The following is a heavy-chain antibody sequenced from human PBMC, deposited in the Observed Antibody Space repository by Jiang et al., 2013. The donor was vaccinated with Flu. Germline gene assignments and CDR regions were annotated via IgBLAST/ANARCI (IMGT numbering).Heavy chain of an antibody. CDR2: VRHDGSNK. J-gene: IGHJ4*02. D-gene: IGHD5-18*01. CDR3: ATLRGSSFDTYVADS. V-gene: IGHV3-30*02. CDR1: GFTFSYFG. Sequence: QLLESGGGVVQPGGSLTLSCAASGFTFSYFGMYWVRQSPGKGPEWVASVRHDGSNKFYGDSVKGRFTISRDNSRSTLYLQMMGLRPEDTAVYYCATLRGSSFDTYVADSWGQGTLVTVSS.